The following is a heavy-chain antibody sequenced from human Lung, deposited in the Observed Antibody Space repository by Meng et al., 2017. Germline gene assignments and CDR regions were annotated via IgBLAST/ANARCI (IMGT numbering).Heavy chain of an antibody. V-gene: IGHV3-23*01. J-gene: IGHJ5*01. D-gene: IGHD3-22*01. CDR1: GFTFSSYA. CDR3: AKHYDAVELVSADS. Sequence: GESLKISCAASGFTFSSYAMSWVRQAPGKGLEWVSGISDSGGSTYYADSVKGRFTISRDNSKNTLFLQMNSLRAEDTAVYYCAKHYDAVELVSADSWGHGTLVTVSS. CDR2: ISDSGGST.